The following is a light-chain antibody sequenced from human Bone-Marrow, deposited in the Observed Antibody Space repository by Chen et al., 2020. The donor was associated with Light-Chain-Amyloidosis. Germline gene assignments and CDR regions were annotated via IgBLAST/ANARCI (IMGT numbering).Light chain of an antibody. CDR1: KIGSTS. Sequence: SYVLTQPSSVSVAPGQTATIACGGNKIGSTSVHWYQQKPGQAPLLVVYDDSDRPSGIPERLSGCNSGNTAALTIRRVEAGDEADYYCQVWDRRSDHPVFGGGTKLTVL. CDR2: DDS. V-gene: IGLV3-21*02. J-gene: IGLJ3*02. CDR3: QVWDRRSDHPV.